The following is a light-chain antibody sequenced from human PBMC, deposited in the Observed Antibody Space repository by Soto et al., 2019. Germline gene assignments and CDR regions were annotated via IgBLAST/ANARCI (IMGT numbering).Light chain of an antibody. J-gene: IGKJ4*01. CDR1: QSISGW. CDR3: QQSYSTPLT. Sequence: DIQMAQSPSTLAASLGDRVTITCGASQSISGWLAWYQQKPGKAPKLLISDASSLQSGVPSRFSGSGSGTDFTLTISSLQPEDFATYYCQQSYSTPLTFGGGTKVDNK. CDR2: DAS. V-gene: IGKV1-39*01.